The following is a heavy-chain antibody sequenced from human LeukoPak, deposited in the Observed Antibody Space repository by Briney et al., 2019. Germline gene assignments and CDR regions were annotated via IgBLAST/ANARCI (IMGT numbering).Heavy chain of an antibody. D-gene: IGHD3-9*01. CDR2: IFYRGNT. J-gene: IGHJ4*02. Sequence: TPSETLSLTCTVSGGSISTNNYYWGWIRQPPGRGLEWIGSIFYRGNTYYNPSLKNRVTISIDTSKDQFSLKLTSVTAADTAIFYCARHGYDVLSGLFDYWGQGSLVTVSP. CDR1: GGSISTNNYY. CDR3: ARHGYDVLSGLFDY. V-gene: IGHV4-39*01.